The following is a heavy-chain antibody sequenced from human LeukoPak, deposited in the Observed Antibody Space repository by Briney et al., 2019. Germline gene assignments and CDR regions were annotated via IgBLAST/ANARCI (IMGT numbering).Heavy chain of an antibody. CDR3: ARRLKSASQYMDV. CDR1: GGSFSDYY. J-gene: IGHJ6*03. V-gene: IGHV4-34*01. Sequence: PSETLSLTCAVYGGSFSDYYWSWIRQPPGKGLEWAGEINHRGKTNYNPSLKSRVSISVDTSKNQFSLKLSSVTAADTAIYYCARRLKSASQYMDVWGKGTTVTISS. CDR2: INHRGKT.